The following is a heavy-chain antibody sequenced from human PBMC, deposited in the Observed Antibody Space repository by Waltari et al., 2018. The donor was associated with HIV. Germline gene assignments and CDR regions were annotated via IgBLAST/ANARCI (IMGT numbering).Heavy chain of an antibody. D-gene: IGHD3-22*01. J-gene: IGHJ3*02. CDR2: SQHSGPT. CDR3: ARVRITLIVAGPFDM. V-gene: IGHV4-38-2*01. Sequence: HVQLQESGPGLVKPSETLSLTCVVSGSSISGAYYWDWFRQSPRKGLEWIGSSQHSGPTYRNPSLKSRVTISVDASKSQFSLKLTSATAADTAIYYCARVRITLIVAGPFDMWGQGTLVTVSS. CDR1: GSSISGAYY.